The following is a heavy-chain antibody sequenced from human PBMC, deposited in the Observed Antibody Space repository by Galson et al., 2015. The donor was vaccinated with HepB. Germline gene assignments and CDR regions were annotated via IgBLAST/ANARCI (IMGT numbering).Heavy chain of an antibody. D-gene: IGHD1-14*01. Sequence: SETLSLTCTVSGGSISSSRYYWGWIRQSPGKGLEWIGDISHSGRTEDNPSLRSRVTISVDTSRKQFSLRLTSVTAADTAVYYCARCNRGAVRFSFTAPRAPVYFDVWGPGTKVFVSS. CDR2: ISHSGRT. CDR3: ARCNRGAVRFSFTAPRAPVYFDV. CDR1: GGSISSSRYY. J-gene: IGHJ3*01. V-gene: IGHV4-39*07.